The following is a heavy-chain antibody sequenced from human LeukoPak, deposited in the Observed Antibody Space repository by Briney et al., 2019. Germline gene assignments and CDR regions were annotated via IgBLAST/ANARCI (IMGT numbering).Heavy chain of an antibody. CDR1: GFTFIDYA. V-gene: IGHV3-21*01. D-gene: IGHD5-12*01. Sequence: PGGSLRLSCAASGFTFIDYAMNWVRQAPGKGLEWVSSIDTTSFYIYYADSVKGRFTVSRDNAKDSLYLQMNSLRAEDTAVYYCARVGYSGYDFDYWGQGTLVTVSS. CDR3: ARVGYSGYDFDY. CDR2: IDTTSFYI. J-gene: IGHJ4*02.